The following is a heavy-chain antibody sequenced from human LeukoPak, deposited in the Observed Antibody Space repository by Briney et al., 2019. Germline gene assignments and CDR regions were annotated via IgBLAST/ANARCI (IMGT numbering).Heavy chain of an antibody. Sequence: ASVKVSCKASGYTFTSYYMHWVRQAPGQGLEWMGIINPSGGSTSYAQKFQGRVTMTRNTSISTAYMELSSLRSEDTAVYYCTWLQSRNWGQGTLVTVSS. J-gene: IGHJ4*02. CDR1: GYTFTSYY. CDR3: TWLQSRN. CDR2: INPSGGST. D-gene: IGHD5-24*01. V-gene: IGHV1-46*01.